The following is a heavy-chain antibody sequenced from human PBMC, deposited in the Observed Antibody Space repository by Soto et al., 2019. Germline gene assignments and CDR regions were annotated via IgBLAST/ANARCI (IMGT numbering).Heavy chain of an antibody. CDR2: ISSGGSGI. D-gene: IGHD2-2*01. CDR1: GFNFSDHY. J-gene: IGHJ3*02. CDR3: ARVKECSSSSCYARDAFDI. Sequence: QVQLVESGGGLVKPGGSLRLSCAASGFNFSDHYMSWIRQAPGKGLEWVSYISSGGSGIYYADSVKGRFTISRDNGKHSLYLQMNSLRAEDTAVYYCARVKECSSSSCYARDAFDIWGQGTMVTVSS. V-gene: IGHV3-11*01.